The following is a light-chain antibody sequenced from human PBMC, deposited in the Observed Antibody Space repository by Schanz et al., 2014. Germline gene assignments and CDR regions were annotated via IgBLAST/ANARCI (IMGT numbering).Light chain of an antibody. J-gene: IGKJ1*01. CDR1: QSVHRNY. CDR2: GTS. Sequence: EIVLTQSPGTLSLSPGERATLSCRASQSVHRNYLAWHQQKPGQAPRLLIYGTSNRASGIPARFSGSGSRTDFTLTISSLQSEDFAVYYCQQYGSSPRTFGQGTKVEIK. V-gene: IGKV3-20*01. CDR3: QQYGSSPRT.